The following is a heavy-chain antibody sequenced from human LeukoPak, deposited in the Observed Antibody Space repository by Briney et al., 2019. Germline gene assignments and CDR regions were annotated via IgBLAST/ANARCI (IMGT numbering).Heavy chain of an antibody. J-gene: IGHJ6*03. CDR3: ARDPKHSGSYRTMDV. D-gene: IGHD1-26*01. CDR1: AYTFTSYY. V-gene: IGHV1-46*01. Sequence: GASVKVSCKASAYTFTSYYMHWVRQAPGQGLEWMGLINPSGGSTSYAQKFQGRVTMTSNTSISTAYMELSSLRSKDTAVYYCARDPKHSGSYRTMDVWGKGTTVTVSS. CDR2: INPSGGST.